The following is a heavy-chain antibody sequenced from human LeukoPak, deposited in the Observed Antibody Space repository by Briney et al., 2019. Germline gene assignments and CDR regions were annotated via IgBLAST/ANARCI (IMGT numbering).Heavy chain of an antibody. Sequence: SETLSLTCTVSGGSISSGGYYWSWIRQHPGKGLEWIGYIYYSGSTYYNPSLKSRVTISVDTSKNQFSLKLSSVTAADTAVYYCARASVTYYYYYYMDVWGKGTTVTVSS. CDR2: IYYSGST. CDR1: GGSISSGGYY. J-gene: IGHJ6*03. D-gene: IGHD4-11*01. CDR3: ARASVTYYYYYYMDV. V-gene: IGHV4-31*03.